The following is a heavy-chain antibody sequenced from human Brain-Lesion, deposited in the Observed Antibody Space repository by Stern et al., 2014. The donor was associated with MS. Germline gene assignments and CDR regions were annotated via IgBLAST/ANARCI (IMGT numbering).Heavy chain of an antibody. CDR3: ARDQRGITIFGVVTDYYYLGMDV. CDR2: INPNTGGT. V-gene: IGHV1-2*02. D-gene: IGHD3-3*01. Sequence: VQLVESGAAVKKPGASVKVYCKTSGYIFTGYYIHWVRQAPGQGLEWMAWINPNTGGTKYAQKFQGRVTMSRDTSISTAYVELSSLTSDDTAVYYCARDQRGITIFGVVTDYYYLGMDVWGQGTTVTVSS. J-gene: IGHJ6*02. CDR1: GYIFTGYY.